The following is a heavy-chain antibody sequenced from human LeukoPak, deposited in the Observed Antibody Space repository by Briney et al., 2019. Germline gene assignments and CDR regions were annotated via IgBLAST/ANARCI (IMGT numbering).Heavy chain of an antibody. V-gene: IGHV3-30*04. CDR3: AKDFLGATTFGFH. CDR2: ISYDGSNK. Sequence: GRSLRLSCAASGFTFSSYAMHWVRQAPGKGLEWVAVISYDGSNKYYADSVKGRFTISRDNSKNTLYLQMNSLRAEDTAVYYYAKDFLGATTFGFHWGQGTLVTVSS. J-gene: IGHJ4*02. CDR1: GFTFSSYA. D-gene: IGHD3-10*02.